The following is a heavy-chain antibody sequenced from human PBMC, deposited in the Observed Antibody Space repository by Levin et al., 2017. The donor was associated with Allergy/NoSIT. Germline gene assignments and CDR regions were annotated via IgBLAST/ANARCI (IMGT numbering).Heavy chain of an antibody. CDR3: AKSRLVAAVAYWYFDL. CDR2: VSGSGGST. D-gene: IGHD6-13*01. J-gene: IGHJ2*01. V-gene: IGHV3-23*01. Sequence: GGSLRLSCAASGFTFSDHAMSWVRQAPGKGLEWVSAVSGSGGSTYYADSVKGRFTISRDNSKNTLYLQMNSLRAEDTAVYYCAKSRLVAAVAYWYFDLWGRGTLVTVSS. CDR1: GFTFSDHA.